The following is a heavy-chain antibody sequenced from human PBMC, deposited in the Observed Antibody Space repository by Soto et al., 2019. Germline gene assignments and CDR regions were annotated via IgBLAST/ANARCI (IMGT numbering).Heavy chain of an antibody. V-gene: IGHV3-74*01. CDR2: ISSYGSDT. CDR3: VSNYAYAEGYYWHGMDV. CDR1: GFTFSRYW. D-gene: IGHD3-16*01. Sequence: PGGSLRLSCAASGFTFSRYWMHWVRQAPGKGLVWVSRISSYGSDTHYADSVKGRFTISRDNAKSTLYLQMNSLRVEDAAVYYCVSNYAYAEGYYWHGMDVWGQGTTVTVSS. J-gene: IGHJ6*02.